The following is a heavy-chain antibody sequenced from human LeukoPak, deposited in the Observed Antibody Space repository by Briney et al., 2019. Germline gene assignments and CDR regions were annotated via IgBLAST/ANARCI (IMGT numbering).Heavy chain of an antibody. CDR3: ARTSGSSTGGDY. CDR1: GGTFSSYA. D-gene: IGHD1-26*01. CDR2: IIPIFGTA. Sequence: ASVKVSCKASGGTFSSYAISWVRQAPGQGLEWMGGIIPIFGTANYAQKFQGRVTITTDESTSTAYMELSSLRSEDTAVYYCARTSGSSTGGDYWGQGTLVTVSS. J-gene: IGHJ4*02. V-gene: IGHV1-69*05.